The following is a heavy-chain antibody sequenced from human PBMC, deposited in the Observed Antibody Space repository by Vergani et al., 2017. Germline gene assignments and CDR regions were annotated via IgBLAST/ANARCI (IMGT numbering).Heavy chain of an antibody. CDR2: LKQYGSEK. Sequence: EVQLVESGGGLVQPGGSLSLSCAASGFTFSSYWMIWVRQAPGKGLEWVANLKQYGSEKYYVDSVKGRFTISRDNAKNSLYLPMNIRRAEDTAGYYCAREKDEGCYSSGWYVEGGQGTLVTVAS. CDR1: GFTFSSYW. D-gene: IGHD6-19*01. V-gene: IGHV3-7*01. CDR3: AREKDEGCYSSGWYVE. J-gene: IGHJ4*02.